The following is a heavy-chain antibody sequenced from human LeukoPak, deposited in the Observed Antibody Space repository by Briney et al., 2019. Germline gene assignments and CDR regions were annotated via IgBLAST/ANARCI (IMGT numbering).Heavy chain of an antibody. V-gene: IGHV3-7*01. J-gene: IGHJ1*01. CDR3: VRDFFGWSSLGH. CDR2: VQPDGSAK. Sequence: GGSLRLSCAASGFTFRSNWMNWVRQAPGKGLEWVAHVQPDGSAKIYADSVKGRFTISRDNAKDSVYLQMNSLRVEDTAVYYCVRDFFGWSSLGHWGQGTLVTVFS. CDR1: GFTFRSNW. D-gene: IGHD6-19*01.